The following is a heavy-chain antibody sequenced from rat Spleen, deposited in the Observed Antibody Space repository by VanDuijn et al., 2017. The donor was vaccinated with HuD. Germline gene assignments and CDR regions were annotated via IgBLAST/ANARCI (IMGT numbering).Heavy chain of an antibody. CDR1: GFTFSTFA. CDR2: ISSAVTNT. J-gene: IGHJ2*01. D-gene: IGHD1-4*01. CDR3: ARHSGELDFDY. Sequence: EVQLVESGGCLVQPGRSLRLSCSASGFTFSTFAMAWVRQSPKKGLEWVATISSAVTNTYYPDSVKGRFTISRDNAKGTLYLQMDSLRSEDTATYYCARHSGELDFDYWGQGVMVTVSS. V-gene: IGHV5-7*01.